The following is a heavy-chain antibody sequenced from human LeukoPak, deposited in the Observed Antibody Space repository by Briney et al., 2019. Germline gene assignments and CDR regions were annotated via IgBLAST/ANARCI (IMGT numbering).Heavy chain of an antibody. CDR2: TYYRSKWYN. CDR1: GDSVSSNSAA. Sequence: SQTPSLTCAISGDSVSSNSAAWNWIRQSPSRGLEWLGRTYYRSKWYNDYAVSVKSRITINPDTSKNQFSLQLNSVTPEDTAVYYCARERATGIAVAGRVDYWGQGTLVTVSS. V-gene: IGHV6-1*01. CDR3: ARERATGIAVAGRVDY. D-gene: IGHD6-19*01. J-gene: IGHJ4*02.